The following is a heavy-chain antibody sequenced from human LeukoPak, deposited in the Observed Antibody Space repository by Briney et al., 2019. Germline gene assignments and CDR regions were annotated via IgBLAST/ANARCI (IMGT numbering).Heavy chain of an antibody. D-gene: IGHD5-24*01. V-gene: IGHV4-59*08. CDR2: IYYSGST. CDR1: GGSISSYY. Sequence: SETLSLTCTVSGGSISSYYWSWIRQPPGKGLEWIGYIYYSGSTNYSPSLKSRVTISVDTSKNQFSLKLSSVTAADTAVYYCARLTRDGYNSNFDYWGQGTLVTVSS. CDR3: ARLTRDGYNSNFDY. J-gene: IGHJ4*02.